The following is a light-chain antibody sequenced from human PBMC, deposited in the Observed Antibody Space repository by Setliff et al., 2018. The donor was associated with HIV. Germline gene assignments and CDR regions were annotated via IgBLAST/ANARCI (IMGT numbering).Light chain of an antibody. CDR2: DVS. CDR1: RSDVGGYNY. J-gene: IGLJ1*01. CDR3: SSYTSTSTLCV. Sequence: QSVLTQAASVSGSPGQSITMSCTGTRSDVGGYNYVSWYQQHPGKAPKLMIYDVSNRPSGVSNRFSGSKSGNTASLTISGLQAEDEADYSCSSYTSTSTLCVFGTGTKVTVL. V-gene: IGLV2-14*03.